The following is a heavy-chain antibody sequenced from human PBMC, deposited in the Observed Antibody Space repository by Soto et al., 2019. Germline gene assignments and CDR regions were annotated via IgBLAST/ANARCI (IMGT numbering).Heavy chain of an antibody. D-gene: IGHD1-20*01. V-gene: IGHV3-30-3*01. Sequence: QVQLVESGGGVVQPGRSLRLSCAASGFTFSSYAMHWVRQAPGKGLEWVAVISYDGSNKYYADSVKGRFTISRDNSKNTLYLQMDSLRAEDTAVYYCARANWNAHYYYYCLDVWGQGTTVTVSS. J-gene: IGHJ6*02. CDR1: GFTFSSYA. CDR3: ARANWNAHYYYYCLDV. CDR2: ISYDGSNK.